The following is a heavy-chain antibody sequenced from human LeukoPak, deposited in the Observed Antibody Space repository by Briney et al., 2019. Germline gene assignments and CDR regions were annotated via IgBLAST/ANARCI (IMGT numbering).Heavy chain of an antibody. CDR1: GFTFSSYE. J-gene: IGHJ6*03. CDR3: ARSYYYDSSGNTPSARYYYYYMDV. D-gene: IGHD3-22*01. V-gene: IGHV3-21*01. CDR2: ISSSSSYI. Sequence: GGPLRLSCAASGFTFSSYEMNWVRQAPGKGLEWVSSISSSSSYIYYADSVKGRFTISRDNAKNSLYLQMNSLRAEDTAVYYCARSYYYDSSGNTPSARYYYYYMDVWGKGTTVTISS.